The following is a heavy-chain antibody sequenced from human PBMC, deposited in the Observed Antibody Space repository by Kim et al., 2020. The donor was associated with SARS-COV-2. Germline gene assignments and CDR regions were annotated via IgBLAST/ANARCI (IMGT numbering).Heavy chain of an antibody. CDR1: GFTFSSYS. CDR2: ISSSSSTI. J-gene: IGHJ6*02. Sequence: GGSLRLSCAASGFTFSSYSMNWVRQAPGKGLEWVSYISSSSSTIYYADSVKGRFTISRDNAKNSLYLQMNSLRDEDTAVYYCARYYYDFWSGYYPVGMDVWGQGTTVTVSS. D-gene: IGHD3-3*01. CDR3: ARYYYDFWSGYYPVGMDV. V-gene: IGHV3-48*02.